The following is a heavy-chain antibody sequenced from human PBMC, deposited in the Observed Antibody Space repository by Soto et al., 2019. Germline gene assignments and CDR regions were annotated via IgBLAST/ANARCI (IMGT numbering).Heavy chain of an antibody. V-gene: IGHV1-2*02. CDR1: GYTFTGYY. D-gene: IGHD3-22*01. J-gene: IGHJ5*02. CDR2: INPNSGGT. CDR3: AESPGYYNWFDP. Sequence: ASVKVSCTASGYTFTGYYMDWVRQAPGQGLEWMGWINPNSGGTNYAQKFQGRVTMTRDTSISTAYMELSRLRSDDTAVYYCAESPGYYNWFDPWGQGTLGTLSS.